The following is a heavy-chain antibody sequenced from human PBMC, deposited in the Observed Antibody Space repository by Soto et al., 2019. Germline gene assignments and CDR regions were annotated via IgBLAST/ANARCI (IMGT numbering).Heavy chain of an antibody. CDR2: ISIDGTGT. CDR1: GFIFSIYA. Sequence: GGSLRLSCSGSGFIFSIYAIHWVRQAPGKGLEYVSSISIDGTGTHYADSVKGRFTISRDNSKNTLYLQMNSLRAEDTAVYYCARMASFYCSGGSCYPTYGMDVWGQGTTVTVSS. D-gene: IGHD2-15*01. J-gene: IGHJ6*02. CDR3: ARMASFYCSGGSCYPTYGMDV. V-gene: IGHV3-64*04.